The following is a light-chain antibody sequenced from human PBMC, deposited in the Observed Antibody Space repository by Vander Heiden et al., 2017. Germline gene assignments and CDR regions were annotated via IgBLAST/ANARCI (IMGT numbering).Light chain of an antibody. Sequence: DIVMTQSPLSLPVTPGEPASISCRSSQSLLHSNGYKYLDWYLQKPGQSPQLLIYLGSNRASGVPDRFSDSGSGTDFTLKISRVEAEDVGVYYCMQALQTPITFGQGTRLEIK. V-gene: IGKV2-28*01. J-gene: IGKJ5*01. CDR1: QSLLHSNGYKY. CDR2: LGS. CDR3: MQALQTPIT.